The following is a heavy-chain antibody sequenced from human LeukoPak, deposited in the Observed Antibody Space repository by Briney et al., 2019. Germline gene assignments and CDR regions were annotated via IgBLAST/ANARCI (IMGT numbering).Heavy chain of an antibody. CDR3: ARDPIGSRWPYYFDF. V-gene: IGHV1-3*01. CDR2: INAGNGNT. D-gene: IGHD6-13*01. CDR1: GYTFTTYA. J-gene: IGHJ4*02. Sequence: ASVTVSCKASGYTFTTYAMHWVRQAPGQRLEWMGWINAGNGNTKYSQKFQARVTITRDTSASTAYMELSSLRSEDTAVYYCARDPIGSRWPYYFDFWGQGTLVTVSS.